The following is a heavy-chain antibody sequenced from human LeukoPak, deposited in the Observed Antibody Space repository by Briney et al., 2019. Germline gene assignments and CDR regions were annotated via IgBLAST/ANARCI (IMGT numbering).Heavy chain of an antibody. CDR1: GYSISSGYY. D-gene: IGHD3-9*01. CDR2: IYHSGST. V-gene: IGHV4-38-2*02. CDR3: ARSPVRSNYDILTGPFDY. Sequence: SETLSLTCTVSGYSISSGYYWGWIRQPPGKGLEWIGSIYHSGSTYYNPSLKSRVTISVDTSKNQFSLKLSTVTAADTAVYYGARSPVRSNYDILTGPFDYWGQGTLVTVSS. J-gene: IGHJ4*02.